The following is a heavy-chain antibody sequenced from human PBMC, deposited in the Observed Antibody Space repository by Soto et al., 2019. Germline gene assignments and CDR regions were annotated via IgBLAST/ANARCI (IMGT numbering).Heavy chain of an antibody. CDR3: ASARQYYDILTGYYPGYYYGMDV. CDR2: INHSGST. D-gene: IGHD3-9*01. J-gene: IGHJ6*02. Sequence: SETLSLTCAVYGGSFSGYYWSWIRQPPGKGLEWIGEINHSGSTNYNPSLKSRVTISVDTSKNQFSLKLSSVTAADTAVYYCASARQYYDILTGYYPGYYYGMDVWGQGTTVTVSS. V-gene: IGHV4-34*01. CDR1: GGSFSGYY.